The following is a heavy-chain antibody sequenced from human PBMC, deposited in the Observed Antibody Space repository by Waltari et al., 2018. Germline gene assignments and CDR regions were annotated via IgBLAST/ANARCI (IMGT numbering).Heavy chain of an antibody. Sequence: VQLVQSGAEGKKPGASVKVSCKTSGYSFTSYGISWVRQAPGQGLEWMGWISAVNGDINYVQKYQGRVTMTTDTSTSTGYMELRSLTSDDTAVYYCARDYYGDYAFDYWGQGTLVTVSS. CDR1: GYSFTSYG. J-gene: IGHJ4*02. CDR2: ISAVNGDI. CDR3: ARDYYGDYAFDY. V-gene: IGHV1-18*01. D-gene: IGHD4-17*01.